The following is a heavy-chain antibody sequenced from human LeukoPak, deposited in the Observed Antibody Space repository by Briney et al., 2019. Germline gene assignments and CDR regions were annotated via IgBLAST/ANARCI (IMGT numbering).Heavy chain of an antibody. D-gene: IGHD3-22*01. CDR1: GASISSGSYY. CDR2: IYTGGST. CDR3: ARDGLTMIA. V-gene: IGHV4-61*02. J-gene: IGHJ5*02. Sequence: PSETLSLTCTLPGASISSGSYYWRWIRQPAGKGLEWIGRIYTGGSTNYNPSLKSRVTISADMSKNQFSLKLRSVTAADTAVYYCARDGLTMIAWGQGTLVTVSS.